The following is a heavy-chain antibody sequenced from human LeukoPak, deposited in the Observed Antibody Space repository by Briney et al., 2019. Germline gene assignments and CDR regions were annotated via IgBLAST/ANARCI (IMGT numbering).Heavy chain of an antibody. CDR1: GFTFNDYY. V-gene: IGHV3-11*01. Sequence: GGSLRLSCAASGFTFNDYYMSWIRQAPGKGLEWLSYINIGGTNTHYADSVKGRFTISKDNAKKSLYLEMNNLRAEDTAVYYCATDGAGFDTWGQGVLVTVSS. CDR2: INIGGTNT. J-gene: IGHJ5*02. CDR3: ATDGAGFDT.